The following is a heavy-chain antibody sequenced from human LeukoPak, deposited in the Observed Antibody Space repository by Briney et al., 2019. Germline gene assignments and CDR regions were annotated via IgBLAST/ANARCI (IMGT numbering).Heavy chain of an antibody. CDR3: ARVGDSSGYYYSLDY. D-gene: IGHD3-22*01. V-gene: IGHV3-21*01. J-gene: IGHJ4*02. CDR1: GFTFSSYS. CDR2: ISSSSSYI. Sequence: GGSLRLSCAASGFTFSSYSMNWVRQAPGKGLEWVSSISSSSSYIYYADSVKGRFTISRDNAKNSLYLQMNGLRAEDTAVYYCARVGDSSGYYYSLDYWGQGTLVTVSS.